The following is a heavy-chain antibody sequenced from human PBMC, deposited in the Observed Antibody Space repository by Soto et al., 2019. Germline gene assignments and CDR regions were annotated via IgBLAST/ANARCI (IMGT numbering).Heavy chain of an antibody. CDR3: ARNPTGSGWTFDY. Sequence: PGGSLRLSCAASGFTFSSYDMHWVRQAPGKGLEWVAVLWYDGSNQYYADSVKGRFTISRDNSKNTLYLQMSSLRAEDTAIYYCARNPTGSGWTFDYWGQGTLVTVSS. J-gene: IGHJ4*02. CDR2: LWYDGSNQ. V-gene: IGHV3-33*01. CDR1: GFTFSSYD. D-gene: IGHD6-19*01.